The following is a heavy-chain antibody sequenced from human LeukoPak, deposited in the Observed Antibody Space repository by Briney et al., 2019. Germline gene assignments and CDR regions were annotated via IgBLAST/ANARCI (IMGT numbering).Heavy chain of an antibody. CDR3: SKGPASGYCRGGWCHDSPFDS. Sequence: GGSLRLSCAASGFTFSTYAMTRVRQAPGKGLEWVALVTGTSGGSTIATFYADSVKGRFTISRDNSNNTLFLQMSSLRDEDTAIYYCSKGPASGYCRGGWCHDSPFDSWGQGTLVTVSS. CDR1: GFTFSTYA. D-gene: IGHD2-15*01. J-gene: IGHJ4*02. CDR2: VTGTSGGSTIAT. V-gene: IGHV3-23*01.